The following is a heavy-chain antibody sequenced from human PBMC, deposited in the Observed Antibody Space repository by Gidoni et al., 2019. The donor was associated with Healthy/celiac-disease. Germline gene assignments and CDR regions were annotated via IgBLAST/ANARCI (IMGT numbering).Heavy chain of an antibody. CDR2: ISWNSGSI. CDR1: GFTFDDYA. V-gene: IGHV3-9*01. J-gene: IGHJ4*02. D-gene: IGHD6-19*01. Sequence: EVQLVESGGGLVQPGRSLRLSCAASGFTFDDYAMHWVRQAPGKGLEWVSGISWNSGSIGYADSVKGRFTISRDNAKNSLYLQMNSLRAEDTALYYCAKDMGQWLGGGPFDYWGQGTLVTVSS. CDR3: AKDMGQWLGGGPFDY.